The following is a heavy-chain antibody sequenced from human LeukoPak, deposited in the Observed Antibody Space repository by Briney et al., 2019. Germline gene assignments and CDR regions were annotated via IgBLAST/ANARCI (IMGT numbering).Heavy chain of an antibody. CDR3: ATDRLGYCSSTSCYFDY. CDR2: FDPEDGVT. J-gene: IGHJ4*02. D-gene: IGHD2-2*01. CDR1: GYTLTELS. Sequence: ASVKVSCKVSGYTLTELSMHWVRQAPGKGLEWMGGFDPEDGVTIYAQKFQGRVTMTEDTSTDTAYMELSSLRSEDTAVYYCATDRLGYCSSTSCYFDYWGQGTLVTVSS. V-gene: IGHV1-24*01.